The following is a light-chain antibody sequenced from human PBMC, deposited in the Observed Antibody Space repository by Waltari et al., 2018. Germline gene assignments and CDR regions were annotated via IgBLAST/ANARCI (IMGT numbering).Light chain of an antibody. CDR3: CSYTGSSTWV. J-gene: IGLJ3*02. CDR2: EVS. V-gene: IGLV2-18*02. Sequence: QSALTQPPSVSGSPGQSVTISCTGTSSDIGTYNRVSWYQQPPATAPKVMIFEVSNLPSGVPDRFSGSKSGNTASLTISGLRAEDEAVYYCCSYTGSSTWVFGGGTKLTVL. CDR1: SSDIGTYNR.